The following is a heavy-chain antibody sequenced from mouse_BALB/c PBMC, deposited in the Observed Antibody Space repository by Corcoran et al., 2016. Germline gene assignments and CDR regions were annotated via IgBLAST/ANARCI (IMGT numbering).Heavy chain of an antibody. CDR3: ARWYGNYYFDY. V-gene: IGHV9-3-1*01. CDR1: GYTFTNYG. D-gene: IGHD2-10*02. CDR2: INTYTGEP. Sequence: QIQLVQSGPELKKPGETVKISCKASGYTFTNYGMNWVKQAPGKGLKWMGWINTYTGEPSYADDFKGRFAFSLETSASTAYLQINNLKNEDTATYFCARWYGNYYFDYWGQGTTLTVSS. J-gene: IGHJ2*01.